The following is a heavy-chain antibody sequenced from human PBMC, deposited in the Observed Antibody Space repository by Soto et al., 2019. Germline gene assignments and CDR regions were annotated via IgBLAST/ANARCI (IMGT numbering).Heavy chain of an antibody. CDR3: AKGSYSISSSGAFDI. D-gene: IGHD6-6*01. CDR2: ISWNSGTI. J-gene: IGHJ3*02. Sequence: GGSLRLSCAVSGFIFDDCAMHWVRQAPGKGLEWVSSISWNSGTIGYVDSVEGRFTISRDNAKNAPYLQMSGLRTEDTAFYYCAKGSYSISSSGAFDIWGQGTMVTVSS. CDR1: GFIFDDCA. V-gene: IGHV3-9*01.